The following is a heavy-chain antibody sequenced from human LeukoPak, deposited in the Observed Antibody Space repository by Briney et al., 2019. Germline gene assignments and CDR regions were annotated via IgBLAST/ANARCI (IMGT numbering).Heavy chain of an antibody. V-gene: IGHV3-23*01. CDR1: GFTFNIYA. D-gene: IGHD2-2*01. CDR3: ARAGSGCTSTSCYQGDYYYYYYMDV. Sequence: PGRSLRLSCAASGFTFNIYAISWVRQAPGKGLEWVSAISGSGDSTYFADSVKGRFTISRDNAKNSLYLQMNSLRAEDTAVYYCARAGSGCTSTSCYQGDYYYYYYMDVWGKGTTVTVSS. J-gene: IGHJ6*03. CDR2: ISGSGDST.